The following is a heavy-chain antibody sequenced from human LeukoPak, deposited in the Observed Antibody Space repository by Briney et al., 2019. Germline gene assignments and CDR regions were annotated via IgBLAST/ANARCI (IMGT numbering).Heavy chain of an antibody. J-gene: IGHJ4*02. V-gene: IGHV1-2*02. D-gene: IGHD3-22*01. CDR2: INPNSGGT. CDR3: ARDPYDSSGPFDY. CDR1: GYTFTGYY. Sequence: ASVKVSCKASGYTFTGYYMHWVRQAPGQGLEWMGWINPNSGGTNYAQKFQGRVTMTRDTSISTAYMELSRLRSDDTAVCYCARDPYDSSGPFDYWGQGTLVTVSS.